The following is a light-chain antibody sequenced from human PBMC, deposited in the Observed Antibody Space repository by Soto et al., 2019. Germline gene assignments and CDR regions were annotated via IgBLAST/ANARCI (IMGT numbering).Light chain of an antibody. CDR1: QSVSSN. CDR2: GAS. CDR3: QQYNNWPPWT. Sequence: EIVMTQSPATLYVSPGERATLSCRASQSVSSNLAGYQQKPGQAPRLLIYGASTRATGIPARFSGSGSGTEFTLTISSLQAEDFAVYYCQQYNNWPPWTVGQGTKVEI. V-gene: IGKV3-15*01. J-gene: IGKJ1*01.